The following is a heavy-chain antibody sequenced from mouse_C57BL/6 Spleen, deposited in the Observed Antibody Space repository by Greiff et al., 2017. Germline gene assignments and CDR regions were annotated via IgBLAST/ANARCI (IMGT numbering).Heavy chain of an antibody. D-gene: IGHD4-1*01. Sequence: EVHLVESGGGLVKPGGSLKLSCAASGFTFSSYAMSWVRQTPEKRLEWVATISDGGSYTYYPDNVKGRFTISRDNAKNNLYLQMSHLKSEDTAMDDCARDETGNWDLFAYGGQGTLVTVSA. CDR1: GFTFSSYA. CDR3: ARDETGNWDLFAY. CDR2: ISDGGSYT. J-gene: IGHJ3*01. V-gene: IGHV5-4*01.